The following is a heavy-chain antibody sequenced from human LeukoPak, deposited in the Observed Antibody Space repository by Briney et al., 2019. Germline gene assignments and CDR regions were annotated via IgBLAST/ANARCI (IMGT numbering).Heavy chain of an antibody. J-gene: IGHJ4*02. CDR3: ASSTQISKYADY. Sequence: GGSLRLSCAASGFTFSSYWMHWVRQAPGKGLVWVSRINSDGSITIYADCVRGRFTISRDNAKSTLYLKMNSLRDEDPAVYYCASSTQISKYADYWGQGALVAVSS. D-gene: IGHD2-2*01. CDR2: INSDGSIT. CDR1: GFTFSSYW. V-gene: IGHV3-74*01.